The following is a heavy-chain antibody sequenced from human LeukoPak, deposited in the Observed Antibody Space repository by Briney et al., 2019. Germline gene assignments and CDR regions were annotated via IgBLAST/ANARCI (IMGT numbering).Heavy chain of an antibody. Sequence: SVKVSCKASGGTFSSYAISWVRQAPGQGLEWMGGIIPIFGTANYAQKFKGRVTITTDESTSTAYWELSSLRSEDTAVYYCARGFYYDFWSGYYVYWGQGTLVTVSS. CDR1: GGTFSSYA. CDR3: ARGFYYDFWSGYYVY. V-gene: IGHV1-69*05. D-gene: IGHD3-3*01. J-gene: IGHJ4*02. CDR2: IIPIFGTA.